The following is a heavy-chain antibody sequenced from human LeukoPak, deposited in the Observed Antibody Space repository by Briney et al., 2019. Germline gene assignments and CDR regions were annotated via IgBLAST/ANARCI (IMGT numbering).Heavy chain of an antibody. Sequence: SETLSLTCAVSGGSISSSNWWSWVRQPPGKGLEWIGEIYHSGSTNYNPSLKSRVTISVDKSKNQFSLKLSSVTAADTAVYYCASLRFGESGNWFDPWGQGTLVTVSS. J-gene: IGHJ5*02. CDR3: ASLRFGESGNWFDP. CDR2: IYHSGST. D-gene: IGHD3-10*01. V-gene: IGHV4-4*02. CDR1: GGSISSSNW.